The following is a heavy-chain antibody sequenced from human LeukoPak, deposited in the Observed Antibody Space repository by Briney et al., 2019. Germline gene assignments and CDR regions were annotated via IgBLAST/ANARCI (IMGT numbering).Heavy chain of an antibody. CDR2: IYYSGST. D-gene: IGHD4-17*01. V-gene: IGHV4-59*01. CDR1: GGSISSYY. Sequence: SETLSLTCTVSGGSISSYYWSWIRQPPGKGLEWIGYIYYSGSTNYNPSLKSRVTISVDTSKNQSSLKLSSVTAADTAVYYCARTPTTVVTPDDYYYYGMDVWGQGTTVTVSS. CDR3: ARTPTTVVTPDDYYYYGMDV. J-gene: IGHJ6*02.